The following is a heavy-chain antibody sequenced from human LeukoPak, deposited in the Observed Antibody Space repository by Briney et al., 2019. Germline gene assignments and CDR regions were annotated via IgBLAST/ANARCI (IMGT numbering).Heavy chain of an antibody. CDR1: GYTFTGYY. CDR3: ARDYDILTVEA. D-gene: IGHD3-9*01. CDR2: INTNTGNP. Sequence: ASVKVSCKASGYTFTGYYMHWVRQAPGQGLEWMGWINTNTGNPTYAQGFTGRFVFSLDTSVSTAYLQISSLKAEDTAVYYCARDYDILTVEAWGQGTLVTVSS. V-gene: IGHV7-4-1*02. J-gene: IGHJ4*02.